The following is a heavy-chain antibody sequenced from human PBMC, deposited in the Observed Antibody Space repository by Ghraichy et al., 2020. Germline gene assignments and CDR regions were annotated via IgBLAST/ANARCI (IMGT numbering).Heavy chain of an antibody. V-gene: IGHV4-38-2*02. Sequence: SETLSLTCTVSSYSISSDYYWGWIRQPPGKGLEWIGSISHSGSTYYNPSLKSRVTISVDTSKDQFSLKLSSVTAADTAMYYCARDNIHNTSWYNYFDYWGQGTLVTVSS. CDR1: SYSISSDYY. CDR2: ISHSGST. J-gene: IGHJ4*02. D-gene: IGHD2-2*02. CDR3: ARDNIHNTSWYNYFDY.